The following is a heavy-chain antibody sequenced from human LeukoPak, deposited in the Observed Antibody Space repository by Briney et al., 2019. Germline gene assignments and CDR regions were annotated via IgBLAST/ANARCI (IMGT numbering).Heavy chain of an antibody. CDR1: GYTFTSYA. CDR3: ARTPGRAGTSHHFDY. D-gene: IGHD6-13*01. V-gene: IGHV7-4-1*02. Sequence: GASVKVSCTASGYTFTSYAMNWVRQAPGQGLEWMGWINTNTGNPTYAQGFTGRFVFSLDTSVSTAYLQISSLKAEDTAVYYCARTPGRAGTSHHFDYWGQGTLVTVSS. J-gene: IGHJ4*02. CDR2: INTNTGNP.